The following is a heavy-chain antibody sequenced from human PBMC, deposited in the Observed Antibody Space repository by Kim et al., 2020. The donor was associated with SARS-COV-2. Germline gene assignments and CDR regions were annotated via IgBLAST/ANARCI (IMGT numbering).Heavy chain of an antibody. V-gene: IGHV3-23*01. CDR3: AKDGTWSPIGAFDI. D-gene: IGHD1-1*01. Sequence: YYADSVKGRFTISRDNSKNTVYLQMNSLRAEDTAVYYCAKDGTWSPIGAFDIWGRGTKVTVSS. J-gene: IGHJ3*02.